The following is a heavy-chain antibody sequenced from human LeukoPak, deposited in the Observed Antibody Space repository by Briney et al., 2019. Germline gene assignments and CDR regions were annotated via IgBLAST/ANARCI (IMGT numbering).Heavy chain of an antibody. V-gene: IGHV1-8*01. J-gene: IGHJ4*02. CDR2: MNPTSGNK. CDR1: AYTLTSYD. D-gene: IGHD2-15*01. CDR3: ARGAPGSYCSGGSCPYFDY. Sequence: ASVKVSCKASAYTLTSYDINWVRQATGQGLEGMGWMNPTSGNKGYAQKFQGRVTMTRNTSISTAYMELSSLRSEDTAVYYCARGAPGSYCSGGSCPYFDYWGQGTLISVSS.